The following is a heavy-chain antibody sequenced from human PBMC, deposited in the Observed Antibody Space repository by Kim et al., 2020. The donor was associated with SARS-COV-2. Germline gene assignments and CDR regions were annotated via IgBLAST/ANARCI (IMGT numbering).Heavy chain of an antibody. CDR3: ARDHGAISWERSIAPNSFDP. CDR2: ISSSSSYI. CDR1: GFTFSSYS. Sequence: GGSLRLSCAASGFTFSSYSMNWVRQAPGKGLEWVSSISSSSSYIYYADSVKGRFTISRDNAKNSLYLQMNSLRAEDTAVYYCARDHGAISWERSIAPNSFDPWGQGTLVTVSS. D-gene: IGHD6-6*01. V-gene: IGHV3-21*01. J-gene: IGHJ5*02.